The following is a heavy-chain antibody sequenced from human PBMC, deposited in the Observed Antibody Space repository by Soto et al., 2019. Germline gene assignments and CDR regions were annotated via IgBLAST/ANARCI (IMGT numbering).Heavy chain of an antibody. CDR3: AKDMVPAAAWGYCYYYGMDV. Sequence: GGSLRLSCAASGFTFSSYGIHWVRQAPGKGLEWVAVISYDGSNKYYADSVKGRFTISRDNSKNTLYLQMNSLRAEDTAVYYCAKDMVPAAAWGYCYYYGMDVWGQGTTVTVSS. V-gene: IGHV3-30*18. D-gene: IGHD6-13*01. J-gene: IGHJ6*02. CDR1: GFTFSSYG. CDR2: ISYDGSNK.